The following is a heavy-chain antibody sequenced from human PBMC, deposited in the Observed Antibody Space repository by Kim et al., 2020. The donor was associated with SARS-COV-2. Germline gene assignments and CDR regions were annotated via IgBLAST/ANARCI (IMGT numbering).Heavy chain of an antibody. J-gene: IGHJ5*02. Sequence: TYYAEAVKGQFTISRDNAKKEVYLQMNSLRAEDTALYYCAKGGFTTFWDAWGQGTLVTVSS. V-gene: IGHV3-23*01. D-gene: IGHD3-22*01. CDR3: AKGGFTTFWDA. CDR2: T.